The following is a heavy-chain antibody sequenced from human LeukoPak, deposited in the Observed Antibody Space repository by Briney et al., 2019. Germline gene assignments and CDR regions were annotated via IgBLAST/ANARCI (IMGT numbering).Heavy chain of an antibody. D-gene: IGHD5-24*01. CDR1: GFTFSSYW. V-gene: IGHV3-7*03. J-gene: IGHJ4*02. CDR3: ARKRDGYSGDFDY. CDR2: IKQDGSEK. Sequence: PGGSLRLSCAASGFTFSSYWMSWVRQAPGKGLEWVANIKQDGSEKYYVDSVKGRFTISRDNAKNSLYLQMNSLRAEDTAVYYCARKRDGYSGDFDYWGQGTLVTVSS.